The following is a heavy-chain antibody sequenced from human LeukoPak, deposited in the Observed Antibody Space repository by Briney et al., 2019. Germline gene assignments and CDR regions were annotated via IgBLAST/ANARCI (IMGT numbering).Heavy chain of an antibody. CDR1: GGSISSGGYY. D-gene: IGHD2-15*01. Sequence: SETLSLICTVSGGSISSGGYYWSWIRQHPGKGLEWIGYIYYSGSTYYNPSLKSRVTISVDTSKNQFSLKLSSVTAADTAVYYCARDPLPYCSGGRRHPKWGQGTLVTVSS. CDR2: IYYSGST. V-gene: IGHV4-31*03. CDR3: ARDPLPYCSGGRRHPK. J-gene: IGHJ4*02.